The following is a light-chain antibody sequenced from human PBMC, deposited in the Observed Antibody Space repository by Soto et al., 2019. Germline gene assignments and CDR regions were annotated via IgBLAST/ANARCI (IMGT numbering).Light chain of an antibody. CDR1: QSVSSNY. V-gene: IGKV3-20*01. CDR2: GAS. J-gene: IGKJ1*01. CDR3: QQFGSSPPWT. Sequence: EIVFTQSPGTLSLSPGERATLSCRASQSVSSNYLVWYQQKPGQPPRLLIYGASSRATGIPDRFSGSGSGTDFTLTISRLEPEDFALYYCQQFGSSPPWTFGQGTKVEIK.